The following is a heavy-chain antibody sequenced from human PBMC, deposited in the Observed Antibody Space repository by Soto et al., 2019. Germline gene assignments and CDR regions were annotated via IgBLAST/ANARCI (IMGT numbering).Heavy chain of an antibody. Sequence: GGSLRLSCAASGFTFSSYAMSWVRQAPGKGLEWVSAISGSGGSTYYADSVKGRFTISRDNSKNTLYLQMNSLRAEDTAVYYCAKKVSSGSYRTETDYWGQGTLVTVSS. CDR3: AKKVSSGSYRTETDY. CDR1: GFTFSSYA. CDR2: ISGSGGST. J-gene: IGHJ4*02. V-gene: IGHV3-23*01. D-gene: IGHD1-26*01.